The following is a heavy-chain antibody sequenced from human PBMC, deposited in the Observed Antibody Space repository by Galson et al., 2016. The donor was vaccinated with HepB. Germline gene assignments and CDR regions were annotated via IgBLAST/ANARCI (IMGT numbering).Heavy chain of an antibody. D-gene: IGHD1-1*01. CDR2: FDPKAEET. CDR1: GYSVTDFS. Sequence: KVSCKVSGYSVTDFSMHWVRQAPGKGLEWMGGFDPKAEETIFAQKFQGRVTVTEDTSTDTAYMELTSLRSEDTAVYYCASEVIQLERHRYIDFWGQGTLVIGSS. CDR3: ASEVIQLERHRYIDF. V-gene: IGHV1-24*01. J-gene: IGHJ4*01.